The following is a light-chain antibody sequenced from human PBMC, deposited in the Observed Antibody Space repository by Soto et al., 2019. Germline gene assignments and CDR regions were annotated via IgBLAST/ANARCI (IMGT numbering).Light chain of an antibody. J-gene: IGLJ1*01. CDR2: EGT. V-gene: IGLV2-23*03. CDR3: CSYAGSSTFQV. CDR1: SSDVGSYNL. Sequence: QSALTQPASVSGSPRQSITISCTGTSSDVGSYNLVSWYRQHPGKAPKLMIYEGTKRPSGVSNRFSGSKSGNTASLTISGLQAEDEADYYCCSYAGSSTFQVFGTGTKLTVL.